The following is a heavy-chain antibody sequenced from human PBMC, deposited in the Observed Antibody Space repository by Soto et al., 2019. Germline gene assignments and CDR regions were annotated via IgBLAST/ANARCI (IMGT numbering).Heavy chain of an antibody. Sequence: GGSLRLSCAASGFTFSSYSLSWVRQAPGKGLDWVSAIRGSGDNTYYADSVKGRFTISRDNTKNTLYLQMNSLRAEDTAVYYCAKSPTMVRGLIFDYWGQGALVTVSS. CDR1: GFTFSSYS. CDR3: AKSPTMVRGLIFDY. V-gene: IGHV3-23*01. D-gene: IGHD3-10*01. J-gene: IGHJ4*02. CDR2: IRGSGDNT.